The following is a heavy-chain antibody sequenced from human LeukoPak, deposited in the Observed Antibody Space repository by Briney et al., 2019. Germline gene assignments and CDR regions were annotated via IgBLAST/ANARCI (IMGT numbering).Heavy chain of an antibody. V-gene: IGHV3-23*01. CDR2: ITGSSTWT. CDR3: ARELVSLGTGYFDL. D-gene: IGHD7-27*01. CDR1: GFTFGSYG. J-gene: IGHJ2*01. Sequence: GGSLRLSCEASGFTFGSYGMTWVRQAPGKGLEWVSGITGSSTWTYYADSVRGRFTISRDNSKSTLHLQMNNLTADDTAIYFCARELVSLGTGYFDLWGRGTLVTVSS.